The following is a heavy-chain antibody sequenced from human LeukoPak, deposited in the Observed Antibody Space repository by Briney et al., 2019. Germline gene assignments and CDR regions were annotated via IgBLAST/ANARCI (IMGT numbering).Heavy chain of an antibody. D-gene: IGHD2-8*01. Sequence: GGSLRLSCAASGFTFSSYAMSWVRQAPGKGLEWVSVIKSGTSDTYYADSVRGRFTISRDNSKNTLYLQMNSLRAEDTAVYYCATHCERHDGVWYFDYWGLGTLVTVSS. CDR1: GFTFSSYA. CDR3: ATHCERHDGVWYFDY. CDR2: IKSGTSDT. J-gene: IGHJ4*02. V-gene: IGHV3-23*03.